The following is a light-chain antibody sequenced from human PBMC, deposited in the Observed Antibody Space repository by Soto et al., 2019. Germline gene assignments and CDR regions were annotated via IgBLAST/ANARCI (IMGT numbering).Light chain of an antibody. CDR2: DTF. CDR3: QHRSNWPLT. J-gene: IGKJ4*01. Sequence: EIVLTQSPATLSLSPGERATLSCRASLSVKNYLSWYQQKPGQAPRLLIYDTFNRATGIPARFSGSGSGTDFTLTISSLEPEDFAVYYCQHRSNWPLTFGGGTKVEIK. CDR1: LSVKNY. V-gene: IGKV3-11*01.